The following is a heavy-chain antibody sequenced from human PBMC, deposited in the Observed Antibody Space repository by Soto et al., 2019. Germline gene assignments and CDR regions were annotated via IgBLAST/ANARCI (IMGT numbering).Heavy chain of an antibody. CDR2: IDPSDSYT. Sequence: GESLKISCKGSGYSFTSYWISWVRQMPGKGLEWMGRIDPSDSYTNYSPSFQGHVTISADKSISTAYLQWSSPKASDNAMYYCARDPSRMYYYDSSGCFDYWGQGTRVTVAS. V-gene: IGHV5-10-1*01. CDR1: GYSFTSYW. CDR3: ARDPSRMYYYDSSGCFDY. J-gene: IGHJ4*02. D-gene: IGHD3-22*01.